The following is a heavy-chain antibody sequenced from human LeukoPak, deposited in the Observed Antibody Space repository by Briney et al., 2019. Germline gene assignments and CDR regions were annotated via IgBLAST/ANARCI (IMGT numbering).Heavy chain of an antibody. CDR2: ISSSSTI. V-gene: IGHV3-48*01. CDR3: ARGLPLDY. CDR1: GFTFSSYS. D-gene: IGHD3-16*01. Sequence: GGSLRLSCAASGFTFSSYSMNWVRQAPGKGLEWVSYISSSSTIYYADSVKGRFTISRDNAKNSLYLQMNSLRAEDTAVYYCARGLPLDYWGQGTLVTVSS. J-gene: IGHJ4*02.